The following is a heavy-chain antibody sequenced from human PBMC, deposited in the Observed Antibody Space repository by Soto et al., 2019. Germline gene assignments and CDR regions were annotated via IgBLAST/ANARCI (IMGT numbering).Heavy chain of an antibody. V-gene: IGHV3-23*01. Sequence: EVQLLESGGGLVQPGGSLRLCCAASGFTFSHYAMSWVRQAPGKGLEWVSSISSSGSSTYYADSVKGRVTISTDHSKNILYLQMDNLRVEDTAIYYCAMAGELYYFDYRGQGTLVSVSS. CDR3: AMAGELYYFDY. CDR1: GFTFSHYA. J-gene: IGHJ4*02. D-gene: IGHD1-26*01. CDR2: ISSSGSST.